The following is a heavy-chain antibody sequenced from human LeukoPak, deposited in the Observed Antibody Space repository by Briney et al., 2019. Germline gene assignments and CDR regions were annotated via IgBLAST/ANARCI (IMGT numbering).Heavy chain of an antibody. V-gene: IGHV4-59*01. D-gene: IGHD3-22*01. Sequence: SSETLSLTCTVSGGSISSYYWSWIRQPPGKGLEWIGYIYNSGSTNYNPSLKSRVTISVDTSKNQFSLKLSSVTAADTAVYYCARAGCYDSSGYYYGYYYYYMDVWGKGTTVTISS. CDR1: GGSISSYY. CDR2: IYNSGST. CDR3: ARAGCYDSSGYYYGYYYYYMDV. J-gene: IGHJ6*03.